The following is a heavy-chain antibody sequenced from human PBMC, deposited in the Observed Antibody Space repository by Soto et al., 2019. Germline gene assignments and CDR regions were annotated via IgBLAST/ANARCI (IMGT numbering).Heavy chain of an antibody. CDR2: IIPIFGTA. V-gene: IGHV1-69*13. Sequence: GASVKVSCKASGGTFSSYAISWVRQAPGQGLEWMGGIIPIFGTANYAQKFQGRVTITADESTSTAYMELSSLRSEDTAVYYCARDQVDYYDSSGYYYTAPGYWGQGTLVTVSS. CDR1: GGTFSSYA. D-gene: IGHD3-22*01. J-gene: IGHJ4*02. CDR3: ARDQVDYYDSSGYYYTAPGY.